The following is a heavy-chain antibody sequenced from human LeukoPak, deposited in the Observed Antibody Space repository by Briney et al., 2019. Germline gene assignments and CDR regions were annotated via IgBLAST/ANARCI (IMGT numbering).Heavy chain of an antibody. V-gene: IGHV4-59*01. CDR2: VYYTGST. CDR3: ARKTNGWFDP. J-gene: IGHJ5*02. Sequence: WIGYVYYTGSTNYNPSLKSRVTMSVDTSKNEFSLRMSSVTAADTAVYYCARKTNGWFDPWGQGTLVTVSP. D-gene: IGHD1-14*01.